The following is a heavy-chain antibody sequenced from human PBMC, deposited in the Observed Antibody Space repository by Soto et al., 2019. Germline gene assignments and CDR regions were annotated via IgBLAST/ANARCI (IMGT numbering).Heavy chain of an antibody. J-gene: IGHJ6*02. Sequence: QVQLQESGPGLVKPSGTLSLTCAVSGGSISSSNWWSWVRQPPGTGLEWIGEIYHSGSTNYNPSLKSRFTISVDKSKNQFSLKLSSVTAADTAVYYCARVSGSYYYGMDVWGQGTTVTVSS. CDR3: ARVSGSYYYGMDV. CDR1: GGSISSSNW. D-gene: IGHD1-26*01. CDR2: IYHSGST. V-gene: IGHV4-4*02.